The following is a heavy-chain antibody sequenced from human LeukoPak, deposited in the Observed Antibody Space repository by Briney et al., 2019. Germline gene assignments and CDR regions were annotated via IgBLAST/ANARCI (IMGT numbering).Heavy chain of an antibody. Sequence: ASVKVSCKASGYTFTGYYMHWVRQAPGQGLEWMGWINPNSGGTNYAQKFQGRVTMTRDTSISTAYMELSRLRPDDTAVYYCARTWEQLGAIDYWGQGTLVTVSS. CDR1: GYTFTGYY. J-gene: IGHJ4*02. CDR3: ARTWEQLGAIDY. CDR2: INPNSGGT. D-gene: IGHD6-6*01. V-gene: IGHV1-2*02.